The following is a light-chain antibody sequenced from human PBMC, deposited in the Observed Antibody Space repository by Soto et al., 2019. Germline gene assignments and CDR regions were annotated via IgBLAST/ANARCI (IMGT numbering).Light chain of an antibody. V-gene: IGKV3-15*01. CDR1: QSVYSN. Sequence: EIVMTQSPATLSVSPGERATLSCRASQSVYSNLAWYQQRPGQAPRLLILGASNRATGIPARFSGSGSGTEFTLTISSLQSEDFATYYCQQSYSTPRTFGQGTKVDIK. CDR2: GAS. J-gene: IGKJ1*01. CDR3: QQSYSTPRT.